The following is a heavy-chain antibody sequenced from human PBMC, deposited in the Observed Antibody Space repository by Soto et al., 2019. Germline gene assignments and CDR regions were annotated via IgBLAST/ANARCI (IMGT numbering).Heavy chain of an antibody. D-gene: IGHD5-12*01. CDR3: ARGLLGSGYGPSDY. V-gene: IGHV1-46*03. J-gene: IGHJ4*02. Sequence: GAPVKVSCKASGYSFTGDYMRWARQAPGQGLEWMGIINPSGGSTSYAQKFQGRVTMTRDTSTSTVYMELSSLRSEDTAVYYCARGLLGSGYGPSDYWGQGTLVTVSS. CDR1: GYSFTGDY. CDR2: INPSGGST.